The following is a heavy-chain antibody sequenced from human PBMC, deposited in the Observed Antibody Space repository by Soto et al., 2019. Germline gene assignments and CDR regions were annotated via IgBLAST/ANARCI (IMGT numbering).Heavy chain of an antibody. D-gene: IGHD6-13*01. V-gene: IGHV4-59*01. J-gene: IGHJ6*02. Sequence: TWSVADGYIISYYWSWIRKNPGKGLEWIGYIYYSGSTNYNPSLKSRVTISVDTSKNQFSLKLSSVTAADTAVYYCARCPGIAAAGTHYYGMDVWGQGTTVTVSS. CDR3: ARCPGIAAAGTHYYGMDV. CDR1: DGYIISYY. CDR2: IYYSGST.